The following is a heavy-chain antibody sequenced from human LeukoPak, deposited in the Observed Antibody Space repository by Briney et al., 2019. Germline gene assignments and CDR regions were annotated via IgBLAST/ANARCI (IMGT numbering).Heavy chain of an antibody. J-gene: IGHJ4*02. CDR3: AGYHNWNYVYFDY. V-gene: IGHV1-69*05. CDR2: IIPIFGTA. Sequence: ASVKVSCKASGGTFSSYAISWVRQAPGQGLEWMGGIIPIFGTANYAQKFQGRVTITTDESTSTVYMELSSLRSEDTAVYYCAGYHNWNYVYFDYWGQGTLVTVSS. D-gene: IGHD1-7*01. CDR1: GGTFSSYA.